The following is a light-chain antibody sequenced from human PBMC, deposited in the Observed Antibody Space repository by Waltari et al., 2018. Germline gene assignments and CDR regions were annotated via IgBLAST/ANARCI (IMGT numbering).Light chain of an antibody. CDR1: QSISSD. J-gene: IGKJ1*01. V-gene: IGKV1-39*01. Sequence: DIQMTQSPSSLSASVGDRVTITCRASQSISSDLNWYQQKPGKDPTLLIYAASSLQGGVPSRFSGSGSGTDFTLTISSLQPEEFATYYCQQSYRTPGTFGQGTKVEIK. CDR3: QQSYRTPGT. CDR2: AAS.